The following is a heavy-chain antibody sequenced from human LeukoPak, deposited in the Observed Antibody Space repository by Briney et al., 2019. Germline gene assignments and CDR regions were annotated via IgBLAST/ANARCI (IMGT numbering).Heavy chain of an antibody. CDR2: IYYSGST. CDR1: VGSISSYY. Sequence: SETLSHTCTVSVGSISSYYGSWIPQPPGKGLEWIEYIYYSGSTNYNPSLKSRVTISVDTSKNQFSLRLSSVTAADTAVYYCARVTGYVMEDYFDYWGQGTLVTVSS. D-gene: IGHD6-13*01. V-gene: IGHV4-59*13. CDR3: ARVTGYVMEDYFDY. J-gene: IGHJ4*02.